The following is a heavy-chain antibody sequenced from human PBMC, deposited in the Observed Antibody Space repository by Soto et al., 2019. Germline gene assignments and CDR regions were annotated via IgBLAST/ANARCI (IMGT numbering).Heavy chain of an antibody. J-gene: IGHJ5*01. D-gene: IGHD1-1*01. V-gene: IGHV1-18*01. CDR3: SKNGTTWFAS. Sequence: QVQLVQSGPELKKPGASVKVSCKTSGYSFHNSGISWVRQAPGQGLEWMGWISVLNGYAHYGQKFQGGVIMTADTITSTAYMELRVLRSDDTDMNYCSKNGTTWFASWGQGTPVTVSS. CDR1: GYSFHNSG. CDR2: ISVLNGYA.